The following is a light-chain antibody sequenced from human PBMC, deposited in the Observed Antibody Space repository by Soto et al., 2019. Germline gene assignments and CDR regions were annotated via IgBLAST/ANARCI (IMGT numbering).Light chain of an antibody. CDR2: DVS. CDR3: SSDTSSRTLVV. Sequence: QSALTQPASVSGSPGQSITISCTGTSSDVGGSNYVSWYRQHPGTAPKLMIYDVSNRPSGVSNRFSGSKSGNAASLAISGLQAEDEADYYCSSDTSSRTLVVFGGGTQLTVL. V-gene: IGLV2-14*01. J-gene: IGLJ2*01. CDR1: SSDVGGSNY.